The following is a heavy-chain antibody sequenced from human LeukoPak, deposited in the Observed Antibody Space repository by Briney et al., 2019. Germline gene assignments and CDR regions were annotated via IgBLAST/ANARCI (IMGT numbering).Heavy chain of an antibody. Sequence: GRSLRLSCAASGFTFSSYALHWVRQAPGKGLEWVALISYDGNNKYYADSVKGRFTISRDNSKDTLYLQMNSLRDEDTAVYYCARDRTKYFESWGQGTLVTVSS. CDR3: ARDRTKYFES. J-gene: IGHJ4*02. D-gene: IGHD2-8*01. CDR2: ISYDGNNK. V-gene: IGHV3-30-3*01. CDR1: GFTFSSYA.